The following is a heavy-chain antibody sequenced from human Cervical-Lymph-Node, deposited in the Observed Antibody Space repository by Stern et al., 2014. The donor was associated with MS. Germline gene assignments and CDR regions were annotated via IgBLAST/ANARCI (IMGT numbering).Heavy chain of an antibody. CDR2: INPNRGGT. CDR3: ARDPDDGSLDV. Sequence: VQLVQSGAEVKKPADSVKVSCKASGYTFTVYYIHWVRQAPGQGLEWMGRINPNRGGTNYAQKFQGRVTMTRDTSISTAYMELSRLRSDDTAVYYCARDPDDGSLDVWGQGTTVTVSS. CDR1: GYTFTVYY. J-gene: IGHJ6*02. D-gene: IGHD3-10*01. V-gene: IGHV1-2*06.